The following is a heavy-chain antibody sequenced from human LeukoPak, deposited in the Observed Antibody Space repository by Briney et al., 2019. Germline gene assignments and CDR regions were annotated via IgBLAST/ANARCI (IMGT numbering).Heavy chain of an antibody. Sequence: GGSLRLSCAASGFTISGYAMHWVRQAPGKGLEWVAVISYDGSNKYYADSVKGRFTISRDNSKNTLSLQMNSLRAGDTAVYYCARARGYSGYDDYWGQGTLVTVSS. J-gene: IGHJ4*02. V-gene: IGHV3-30*04. CDR3: ARARGYSGYDDY. D-gene: IGHD5-12*01. CDR1: GFTISGYA. CDR2: ISYDGSNK.